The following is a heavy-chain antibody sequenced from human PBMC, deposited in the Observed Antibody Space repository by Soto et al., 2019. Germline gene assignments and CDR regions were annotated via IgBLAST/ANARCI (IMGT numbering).Heavy chain of an antibody. Sequence: SETLSLTCTVSGGSVSSGSYYWSWIRQPPGKGLEWIGYIYYSGSTYYNPSLKSRVTISVDTSKNQFSLKLSSVTAADTAVYYCARGSYTIFGVVMDVWGQGTTVTVSS. CDR1: GGSVSSGSYY. V-gene: IGHV4-30-4*01. D-gene: IGHD3-3*01. CDR3: ARGSYTIFGVVMDV. J-gene: IGHJ6*02. CDR2: IYYSGST.